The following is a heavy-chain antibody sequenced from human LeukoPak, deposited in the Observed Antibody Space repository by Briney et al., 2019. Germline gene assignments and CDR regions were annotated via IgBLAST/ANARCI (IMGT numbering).Heavy chain of an antibody. CDR1: GGSISSSSYY. D-gene: IGHD4-11*01. J-gene: IGHJ5*02. Sequence: SETLSLTCTVSGGSISSSSYYWGWIRQPPGKGLEWIGSIYYSGSTYYNPSLKSRVTISVDTSKNQFSLKLSSVTAADTAVYYCAREPITVTENWFDPWGQGTLVTVSS. V-gene: IGHV4-39*07. CDR3: AREPITVTENWFDP. CDR2: IYYSGST.